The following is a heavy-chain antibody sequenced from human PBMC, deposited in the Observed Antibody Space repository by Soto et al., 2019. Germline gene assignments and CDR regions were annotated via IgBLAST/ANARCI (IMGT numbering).Heavy chain of an antibody. CDR3: ARSPIVVVPAAIRLSAFDI. Sequence: EASVKVSCKASGGTFSSYAISWVRQAPGQGLEWMGGITPIFGTANYAQKFQGRVTITADESTSTAYMELSSLRSEDTAVYYCARSPIVVVPAAIRLSAFDIWGQGTMVTVSS. D-gene: IGHD2-2*02. CDR2: ITPIFGTA. CDR1: GGTFSSYA. J-gene: IGHJ3*02. V-gene: IGHV1-69*13.